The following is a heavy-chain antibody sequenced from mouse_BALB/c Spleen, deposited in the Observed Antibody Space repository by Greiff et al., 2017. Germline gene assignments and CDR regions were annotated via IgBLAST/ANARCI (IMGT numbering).Heavy chain of an antibody. CDR1: GFNITDSY. CDR2: IVPANGNT. J-gene: IGHJ4*01. V-gene: IGHV14-3*02. D-gene: IGHD2-2*01. Sequence: VQLQQSGAELVKPGASVKLSCTASGFNITDSYMHWVKQSPEQGLEWIGRIVPANGNTKYDPKFQGKATITADTSSNTAYLQLSSLTSEDTAVYYCARGWFRNYAMDYWGQGTSVTVS. CDR3: ARGWFRNYAMDY.